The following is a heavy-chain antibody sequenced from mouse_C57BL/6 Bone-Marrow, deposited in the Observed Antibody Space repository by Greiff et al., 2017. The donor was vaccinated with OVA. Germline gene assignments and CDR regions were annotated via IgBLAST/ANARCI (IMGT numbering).Heavy chain of an antibody. J-gene: IGHJ2*01. CDR2: ISNGGGST. CDR1: GFTFSDYY. CDR3: ARHLLRYGYFDY. D-gene: IGHD1-1*01. Sequence: DVKLVESGGGLVQPGGSLKLSCAASGFTFSDYYMYWVRQTPEKRLEWVAYISNGGGSTYYPDTVKGRFTISRDNAKNTLYLQMSRLKSEDTAMYYCARHLLRYGYFDYWGQGTTLTVSS. V-gene: IGHV5-12*01.